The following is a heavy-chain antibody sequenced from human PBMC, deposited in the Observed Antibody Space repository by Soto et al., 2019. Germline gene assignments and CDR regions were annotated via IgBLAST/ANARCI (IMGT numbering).Heavy chain of an antibody. J-gene: IGHJ4*02. CDR2: INHSGST. CDR3: ERGFFYYYYGSGSYYN. CDR1: GGSFSGYY. V-gene: IGHV4-34*01. D-gene: IGHD3-10*01. Sequence: PSETLSLTCAVYGGSFSGYYWSWIRQPPGKGLEWIGEINHSGSTNYNPSLKSRVTISVDTSKNQFSLKLRSVTAADTAVYYCERGFFYYYYGSGSYYNWGQGPLVTVSS.